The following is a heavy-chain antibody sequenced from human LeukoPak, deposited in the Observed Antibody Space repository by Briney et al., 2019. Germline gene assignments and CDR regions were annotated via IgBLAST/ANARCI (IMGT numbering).Heavy chain of an antibody. V-gene: IGHV4-30-2*01. CDR2: IYHSGST. D-gene: IGHD3-16*01. Sequence: SETLSLTCAVSGGSISSGGYSWSWIRQPPGKGLEWIGYIYHSGSTYYNPSLKSRVTISVDRSKNQFSLKLSSVTAADTAVYYCAQGDNWFDPWGQGTLVTVSS. J-gene: IGHJ5*02. CDR3: AQGDNWFDP. CDR1: GGSISSGGYS.